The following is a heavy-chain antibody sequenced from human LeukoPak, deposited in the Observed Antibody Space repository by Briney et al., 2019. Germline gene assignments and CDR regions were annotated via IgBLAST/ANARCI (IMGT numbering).Heavy chain of an antibody. CDR3: AKAAVSYSYGDNYLKY. V-gene: IGHV3-53*01. D-gene: IGHD5-18*01. CDR2: IYSGGST. J-gene: IGHJ4*02. Sequence: PGGSLRLSCAASGFTVSSNYMSWVRQAPGKGLEWVSVIYSGGSTQYADSVKGRFTISRDNSKNTLYLQMNSLRAEDTAVYYCAKAAVSYSYGDNYLKYWGQGTLVTVSS. CDR1: GFTVSSNY.